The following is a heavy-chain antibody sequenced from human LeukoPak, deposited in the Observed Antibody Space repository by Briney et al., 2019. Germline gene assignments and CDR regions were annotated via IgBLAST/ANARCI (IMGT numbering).Heavy chain of an antibody. V-gene: IGHV4-59*08. J-gene: IGHJ3*02. Sequence: PSETLSLTCTVSGGSISSYYWSWIRQPPGKGLEWIGYIYYSGSTNYNPSLKSRVTISVDTSKNQFSLKLSSVTAADTAVYYCATSTYYYDSSGYYLIDAFDIWGQGTMVTVSS. CDR2: IYYSGST. CDR1: GGSISSYY. CDR3: ATSTYYYDSSGYYLIDAFDI. D-gene: IGHD3-22*01.